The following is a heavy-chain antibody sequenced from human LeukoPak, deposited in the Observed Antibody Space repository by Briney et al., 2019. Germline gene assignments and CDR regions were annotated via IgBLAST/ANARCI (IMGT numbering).Heavy chain of an antibody. V-gene: IGHV4-34*01. CDR2: ISHSGNA. CDR1: SGSFSPYL. D-gene: IGHD1-1*01. J-gene: IGHJ4*02. Sequence: SDTLSLTCAVYSGSFSPYLWSWIRQPPGKGLEWIAEISHSGNANYNASLKSRVAISVDPSKNQFSLTMNSVTAADTAVYYCARRRNWNDVLDSWGQGTLVTVSS. CDR3: ARRRNWNDVLDS.